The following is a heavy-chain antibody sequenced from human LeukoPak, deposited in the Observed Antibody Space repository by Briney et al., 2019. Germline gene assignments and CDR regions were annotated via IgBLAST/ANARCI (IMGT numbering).Heavy chain of an antibody. CDR2: INLNAVTT. D-gene: IGHD6-25*01. J-gene: IGHJ4*02. Sequence: SVKVSYKASGYTFTNYYIHWMRQAPGQGLEWVGIINLNAVTTRYAQKFQGRITVTRDTSTSTVYMELSSLRSEDTAVYFCAREGAAEAKNFDYWGQGTLVIVSS. CDR1: GYTFTNYY. V-gene: IGHV1-46*01. CDR3: AREGAAEAKNFDY.